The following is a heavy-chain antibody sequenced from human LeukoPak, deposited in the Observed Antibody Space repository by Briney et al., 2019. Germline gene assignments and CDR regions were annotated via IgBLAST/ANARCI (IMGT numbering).Heavy chain of an antibody. CDR2: ISYDGINK. CDR1: GFNFSTYG. J-gene: IGHJ4*02. D-gene: IGHD6-13*01. V-gene: IGHV3-30*18. CDR3: AKDHVTSSSWFPDY. Sequence: GGSLRLSCAASGFNFSTYGMHWVRQAPGKGLEWVAVISYDGINKYYADSVKGRFTISRDNSKNMLYLQMSSLRAEDTAVYYCAKDHVTSSSWFPDYWGQGTLVPVSS.